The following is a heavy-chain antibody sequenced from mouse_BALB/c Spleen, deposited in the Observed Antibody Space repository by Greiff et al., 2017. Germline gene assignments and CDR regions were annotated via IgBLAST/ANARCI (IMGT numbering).Heavy chain of an antibody. V-gene: IGHV7-3*02. CDR2: IRNKANGYTT. J-gene: IGHJ4*01. Sequence: EVQVVESGGGLVQPGGSLRLSCATSGFTFTDYYMSWVRQPPGKALEWLGFIRNKANGYTTEYSASVKGRFTISGDNSQSILYLQMNTLGAEDSATFYCARDYYAMDYWGQGTSVTVSS. CDR3: ARDYYAMDY. CDR1: GFTFTDYY.